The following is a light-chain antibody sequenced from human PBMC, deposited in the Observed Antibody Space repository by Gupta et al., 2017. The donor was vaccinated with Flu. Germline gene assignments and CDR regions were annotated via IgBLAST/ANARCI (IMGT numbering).Light chain of an antibody. Sequence: QSALTQPASVSGSPGQSISISCTGTSSDVGGYNYVSWYQQHPGKAPKLLIYEVSNRPSGVSYRFSGSKSANTASLTISGLQAEDEADYYCSSYTRSSTWVFGGGTKLTVL. V-gene: IGLV2-14*01. J-gene: IGLJ3*02. CDR3: SSYTRSSTWV. CDR1: SSDVGGYNY. CDR2: EVS.